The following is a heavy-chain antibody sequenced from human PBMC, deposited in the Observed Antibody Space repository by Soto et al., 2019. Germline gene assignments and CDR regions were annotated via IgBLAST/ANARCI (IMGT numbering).Heavy chain of an antibody. CDR2: INWNGGGT. V-gene: IGHV3-20*04. Sequence: PGGSLRLSCAASGFTFNDYGMSWVRQAPGKGLEWVSGINWNGGGTGYADSVKGRFTISRDNSKNTLYLQMNSLRAEDTAVYYCAKDHFRWVAATPGNDFDYWGQGA. J-gene: IGHJ4*02. CDR3: AKDHFRWVAATPGNDFDY. D-gene: IGHD2-15*01. CDR1: GFTFNDYG.